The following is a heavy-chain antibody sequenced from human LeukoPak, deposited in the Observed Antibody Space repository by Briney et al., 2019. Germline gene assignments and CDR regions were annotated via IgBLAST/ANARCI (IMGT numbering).Heavy chain of an antibody. CDR1: GFTFSNYN. CDR3: ARDVWFGDKTKYYFDY. J-gene: IGHJ4*02. D-gene: IGHD3-10*01. V-gene: IGHV3-21*01. Sequence: GGSLRLSCAASGFTFSNYNINWVRQAPGKGLEWASSISSSSSYIYYADSVKGRFTISRDNAKNSLYLQMNSLRAEDTAVYYCARDVWFGDKTKYYFDYWGQGTLVTVSS. CDR2: ISSSSSYI.